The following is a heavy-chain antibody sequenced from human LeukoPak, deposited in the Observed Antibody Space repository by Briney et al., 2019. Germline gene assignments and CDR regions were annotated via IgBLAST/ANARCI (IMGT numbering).Heavy chain of an antibody. V-gene: IGHV3-23*01. CDR3: ASPYSSRWYELCY. Sequence: GGSLRLSCAASGFTFSSYGMSWVRQAPGKGLEWVSAISGSGGSTYYADSVKGRFTISRDNAKNSLYLQMNSLRAEDTAVYYCASPYSSRWYELCYWGQGTLVTVSS. J-gene: IGHJ4*02. CDR2: ISGSGGST. D-gene: IGHD6-13*01. CDR1: GFTFSSYG.